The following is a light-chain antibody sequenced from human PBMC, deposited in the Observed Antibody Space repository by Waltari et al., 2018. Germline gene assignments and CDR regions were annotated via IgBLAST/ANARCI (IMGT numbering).Light chain of an antibody. V-gene: IGLV2-14*03. CDR3: SSYTTSNTYV. CDR2: DVS. CDR1: SSDVAAYDH. J-gene: IGLJ1*01. Sequence: QSALTQSASVSGSPGQSITISCTGTSSDVAAYDHVPWYQQHPDKAPKLMIYDVSRRPSGISTRFFGSKSGNTASLTISGLQAEDEADYYCSSYTTSNTYVFGSGTKVTVL.